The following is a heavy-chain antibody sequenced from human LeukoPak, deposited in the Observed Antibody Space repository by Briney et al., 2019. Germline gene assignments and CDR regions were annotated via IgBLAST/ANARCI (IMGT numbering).Heavy chain of an antibody. D-gene: IGHD5-24*01. J-gene: IGHJ4*02. CDR2: IKTGGSGT. CDR1: GFTFSAHW. CDR3: ARGSRTDGYNPLFDY. V-gene: IGHV3-74*01. Sequence: GGSLRLSCAASGFTFSAHWMHWVRQVPGEGLVWVSRIKTGGSGTVYADSVKGRFTISRDNAKNTLYLQMSSLGDEDTAVYYCARGSRTDGYNPLFDYWGQGTLVTVSS.